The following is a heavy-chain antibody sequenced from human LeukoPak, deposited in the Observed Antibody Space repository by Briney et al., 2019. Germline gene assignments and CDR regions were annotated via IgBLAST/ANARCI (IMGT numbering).Heavy chain of an antibody. V-gene: IGHV1-69*13. D-gene: IGHD2-15*01. CDR3: ARTGENPPAATLYGMDV. CDR2: IIPIFGTA. Sequence: SVKVSCKASGGTFSSYAISWVRQAPGQGLEWMGGIIPIFGTANYAQKFQGRVTITADESTSTAYMELSSLRSEDTAVYYCARTGENPPAATLYGMDVWGQGTTVTVSS. J-gene: IGHJ6*02. CDR1: GGTFSSYA.